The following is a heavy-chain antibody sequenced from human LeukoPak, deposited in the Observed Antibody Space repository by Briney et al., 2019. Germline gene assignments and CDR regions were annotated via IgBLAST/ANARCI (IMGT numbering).Heavy chain of an antibody. V-gene: IGHV1-69*13. Sequence: SVKVSCKASGGTFSSYAISWVRQAPGQGLEWMGGIIPIFGTANYAQKFQGRVTITADESTSTAYMELSSLRSEVTAVYYCARAEDYGGADAFDYWGQGTLVTVSS. D-gene: IGHD4-23*01. CDR1: GGTFSSYA. CDR2: IIPIFGTA. J-gene: IGHJ4*02. CDR3: ARAEDYGGADAFDY.